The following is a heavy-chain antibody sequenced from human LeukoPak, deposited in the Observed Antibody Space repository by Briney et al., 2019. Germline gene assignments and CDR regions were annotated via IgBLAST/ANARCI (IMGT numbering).Heavy chain of an antibody. CDR1: GYTFTSYG. D-gene: IGHD2-15*01. J-gene: IGHJ6*02. CDR3: ARDCSGGSCYSTDGGYYGMDV. CDR2: IIPIFGTA. Sequence: ASVKVSCKASGYTFTSYGISWVRQAPGQGLEWMGGIIPIFGTANYAQKFQGRVTITADESTSTAYMELSSLRSEDTAVYYCARDCSGGSCYSTDGGYYGMDVWGQGTTVTVSS. V-gene: IGHV1-69*13.